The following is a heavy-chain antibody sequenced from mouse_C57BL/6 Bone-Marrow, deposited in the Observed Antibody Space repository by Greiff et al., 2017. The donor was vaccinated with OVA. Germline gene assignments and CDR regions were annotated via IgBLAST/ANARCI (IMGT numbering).Heavy chain of an antibody. V-gene: IGHV1-82*01. CDR3: ARCPPYYAMDY. CDR1: GYAFSSSW. Sequence: VQVVESGPELVKPGASVKISCKASGYAFSSSWMNWVKQRPGKGLEWIGRIYPGDGDTDYNGKFKGKATLTADKSSSTAYMQLSSLTSEDSAVYFCARCPPYYAMDYWGQGTSVTVSS. J-gene: IGHJ4*01. CDR2: IYPGDGDT.